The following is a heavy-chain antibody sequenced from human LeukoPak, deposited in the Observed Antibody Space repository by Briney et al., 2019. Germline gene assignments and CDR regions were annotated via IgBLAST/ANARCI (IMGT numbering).Heavy chain of an antibody. CDR1: GFTFSSYS. V-gene: IGHV3-48*01. CDR2: ISAISSSST. D-gene: IGHD3-22*01. J-gene: IGHJ6*03. CDR3: AKGAEEGVVITSVYYYYMDV. Sequence: GGSLRLSCAASGFTFSSYSMNWVRQAPGKGLEWVSYISAISSSSTYYADSVKGRFTISRDNSKNTVYLQMNTLRAADTAVYYCAKGAEEGVVITSVYYYYMDVWGKGTTVTISS.